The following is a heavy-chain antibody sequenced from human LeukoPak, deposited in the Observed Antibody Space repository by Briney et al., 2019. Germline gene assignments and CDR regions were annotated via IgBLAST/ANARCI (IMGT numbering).Heavy chain of an antibody. V-gene: IGHV4-39*07. D-gene: IGHD3-22*01. CDR3: ARVLNEREVISAFDY. Sequence: SETLSLTCTVSGGSISSSSYYWGRIRQPPGKGLEWIGSIYYSGSTYYNPSLKSRVTISVDTSKNQFSLKLSSVTAADTAVYYCARVLNEREVISAFDYWGQGTLVTVSS. J-gene: IGHJ4*02. CDR1: GGSISSSSYY. CDR2: IYYSGST.